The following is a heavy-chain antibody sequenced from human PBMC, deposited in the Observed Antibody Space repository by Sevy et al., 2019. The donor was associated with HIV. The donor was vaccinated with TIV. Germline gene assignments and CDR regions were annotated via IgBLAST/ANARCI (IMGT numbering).Heavy chain of an antibody. V-gene: IGHV1-2*06. D-gene: IGHD3-10*01. J-gene: IGHJ4*02. CDR1: GYTFTDYY. CDR3: ARAQNRDGGSVNY. CDR2: INPISGGT. Sequence: ASVKVSCKASGYTFTDYYVHWVRQAPGQGLKWMGRINPISGGTNYAQKFQGRVTMTRDTSISTAYMELSSLRSDDTAVYYCARAQNRDGGSVNYWGQGTLVTVSS.